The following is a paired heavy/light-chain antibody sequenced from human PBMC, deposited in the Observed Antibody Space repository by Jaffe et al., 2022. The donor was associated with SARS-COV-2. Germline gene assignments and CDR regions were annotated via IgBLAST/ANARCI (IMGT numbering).Heavy chain of an antibody. CDR2: ISGSGGAI. D-gene: IGHD3-10*01. J-gene: IGHJ4*02. CDR3: ARHSYSYGSGLTRTFDF. V-gene: IGHV3-11*01. Sequence: QVQLVESGGDLVKPGGSLRISCAASGFTFNDHYLSWVRQAPGKGLEWVAYISGSGGAIYYADSVKGRFTISRDNAKNSVFLQMNSLRVEDTAVYYCARHSYSYGSGLTRTFDFWGQGTLVTVSS. CDR1: GFTFNDHY.
Light chain of an antibody. V-gene: IGKV1-33*01. CDR2: DAS. J-gene: IGKJ5*01. CDR1: QDIRNH. CDR3: QQYNNLPIT. Sequence: DFQMTQSPSSLSASVGDRVTISCQANQDIRNHLNWYQHKPGNAPKLLIYDASNLQSGVPSRFSGSGFKTDFTLTISSLQPEDIAIYYCQQYNNLPITFGQGTRLDIK.